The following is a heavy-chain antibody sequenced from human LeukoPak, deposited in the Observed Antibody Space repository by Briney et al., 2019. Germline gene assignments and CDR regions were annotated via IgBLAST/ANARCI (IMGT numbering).Heavy chain of an antibody. CDR3: ARDRDYYDSSLGY. CDR2: IHYSGST. V-gene: IGHV4-30-4*01. D-gene: IGHD3-22*01. CDR1: GGPISSGDYY. Sequence: PSQTLSLTCTVSGGPISSGDYYWSWIRQPPGTGLEWIGYIHYSGSTNYNPSLKSRVTISVDTSKNQFSLKLISVTAADTAVYYCARDRDYYDSSLGYWGQGTLVTVSS. J-gene: IGHJ4*02.